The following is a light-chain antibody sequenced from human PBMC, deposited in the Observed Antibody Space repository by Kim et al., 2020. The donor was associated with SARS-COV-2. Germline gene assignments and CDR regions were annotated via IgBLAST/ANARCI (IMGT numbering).Light chain of an antibody. J-gene: IGKJ4*01. V-gene: IGKV3-15*01. CDR3: QDYSDWPLT. CDR2: GAS. CDR1: QDVGTK. Sequence: SPRETATPSCSAGQDVGTKLAWYQQTPGRAPRLIIYGASTRATGIPDRFSGSGSGTEFTLTISSLQSEDFAVYYCQDYSDWPLTFGGGTKVDIK.